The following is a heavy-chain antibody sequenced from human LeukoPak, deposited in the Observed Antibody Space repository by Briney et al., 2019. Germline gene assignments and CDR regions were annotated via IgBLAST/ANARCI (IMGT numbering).Heavy chain of an antibody. CDR2: IIPIFGTA. Sequence: SVKVSCKASGGTFSSYAISWVRQAPGQGLEWMGGIIPIFGTANYAQKFQGRVTITADESTSTAYMELSSLSSEDTAVYYCAREQGGYSGYWYWGQGTLVTVSS. CDR1: GGTFSSYA. V-gene: IGHV1-69*13. CDR3: AREQGGYSGYWY. D-gene: IGHD5-12*01. J-gene: IGHJ4*02.